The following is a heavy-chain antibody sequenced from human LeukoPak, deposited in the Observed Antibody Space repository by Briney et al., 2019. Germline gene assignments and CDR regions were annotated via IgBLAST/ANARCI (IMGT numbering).Heavy chain of an antibody. Sequence: SLRLSCVAYGFTFDDYAIHWVRQAPGKGLQWVSGTSWNSGSIGYTDSVKGRFTISRDNAKNSLYLQMNSLRAEDTAFYYCAKAYSSSGGSFDYWGQGTLVTVSS. D-gene: IGHD2-2*01. CDR3: AKAYSSSGGSFDY. CDR1: GFTFDDYA. V-gene: IGHV3-9*01. J-gene: IGHJ4*02. CDR2: TSWNSGSI.